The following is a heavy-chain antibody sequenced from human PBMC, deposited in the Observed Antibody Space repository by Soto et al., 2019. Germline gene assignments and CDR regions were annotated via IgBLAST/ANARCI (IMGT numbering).Heavy chain of an antibody. J-gene: IGHJ3*02. CDR2: ISSSSSYI. CDR3: ARDRGTGTDAFDI. Sequence: GGSLRLSCAASGFTFSSYSMNWVRQAPGKGLEWVSSISSSSSYIYYADSVKGRFTISRDNAKNSLYLQMNSLRAEDTAVYYCARDRGTGTDAFDIWGQGTMGTVSS. V-gene: IGHV3-21*01. D-gene: IGHD1-1*01. CDR1: GFTFSSYS.